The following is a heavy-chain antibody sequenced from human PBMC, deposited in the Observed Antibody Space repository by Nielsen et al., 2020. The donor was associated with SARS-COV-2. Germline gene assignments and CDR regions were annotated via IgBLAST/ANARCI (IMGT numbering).Heavy chain of an antibody. CDR3: AKDASSSWDDFYCMDV. D-gene: IGHD6-13*01. J-gene: IGHJ6*03. V-gene: IGHV3-30*18. CDR1: EFTFNSYG. CDR2: ISYDGNNK. Sequence: GESLKISCAASEFTFNSYGMHWVRQAPGKGLEWVAVISYDGNNKYYADSVKGRFTISRDNSKNTLYLQMNSLRAEDTAVYYCAKDASSSWDDFYCMDVWGKGTTVTVSS.